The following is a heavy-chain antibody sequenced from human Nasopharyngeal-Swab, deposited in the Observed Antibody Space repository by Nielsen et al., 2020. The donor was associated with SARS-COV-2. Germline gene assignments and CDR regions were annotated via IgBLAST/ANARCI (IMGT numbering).Heavy chain of an antibody. V-gene: IGHV3-7*01. CDR3: ARAEGGGYSYGFDNWFDP. Sequence: GESLKISCAASGFTVSSNYMSWVRQAPGKGLEWVANIKQDGSELSYLDSVKGRFTISRDNAKNSLYLQMNVLRAEDTAIYYCARAEGGGYSYGFDNWFDPWGQGILVTVSA. CDR2: IKQDGSEL. J-gene: IGHJ5*02. CDR1: GFTVSSNY. D-gene: IGHD5-18*01.